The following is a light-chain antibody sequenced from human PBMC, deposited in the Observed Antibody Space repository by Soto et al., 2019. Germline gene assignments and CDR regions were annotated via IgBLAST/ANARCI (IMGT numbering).Light chain of an antibody. V-gene: IGKV1-39*01. J-gene: IGKJ1*01. CDR2: ASS. Sequence: DIQMTQSPSSLFASVGDRVTITCRASQSINTYLNWYQQKPGRAPRLLIYASSTLHSGVPSRFSGSASGTDFTLIISSLQPEDFATYYCQQTFIAPRTFGQGTKVDIK. CDR3: QQTFIAPRT. CDR1: QSINTY.